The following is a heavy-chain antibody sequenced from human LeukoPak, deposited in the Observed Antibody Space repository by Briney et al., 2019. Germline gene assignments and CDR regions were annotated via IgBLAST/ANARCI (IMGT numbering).Heavy chain of an antibody. CDR2: IYYSGST. Sequence: PSETLSLTCTVSGGSISTYYWSWVRQSPGKGLEWIGHIYYSGSTNYNPSLKSRVAMSVDTSKNQFSLKLSSVTAADTAVYYCARDQYYYDSSGYYRFDYWGQGTLVTVSS. CDR1: GGSISTYY. J-gene: IGHJ4*02. D-gene: IGHD3-22*01. CDR3: ARDQYYYDSSGYYRFDY. V-gene: IGHV4-59*01.